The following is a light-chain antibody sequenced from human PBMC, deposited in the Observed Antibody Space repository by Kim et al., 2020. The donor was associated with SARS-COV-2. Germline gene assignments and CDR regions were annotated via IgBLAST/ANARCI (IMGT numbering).Light chain of an antibody. CDR2: GKN. Sequence: SSELTQDPAVSVVLGQTVRITCQGDSLRSYYASWYQQKPGQAPVLVIYGKNNRPSGIPDRLAGSRSGNTASLNITGAQAEDEAEYYCKSRGSSGNQWEFG. CDR1: SLRSYY. J-gene: IGLJ3*02. V-gene: IGLV3-19*01. CDR3: KSRGSSGNQWE.